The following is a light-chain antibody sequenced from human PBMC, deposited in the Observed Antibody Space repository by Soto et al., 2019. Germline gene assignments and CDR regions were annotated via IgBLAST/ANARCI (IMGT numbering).Light chain of an antibody. CDR3: QQYDALPLT. CDR1: QDISTY. J-gene: IGKJ4*01. V-gene: IGKV1-33*01. Sequence: DIQMTQSPSSLSASVGDRVTITCQASQDISTYLNWFQQKPGKAPKLLIYDASNLETGVPSRFSGSGSGTDVTFAISSLQPEDIATYYCQQYDALPLTFAGGTKVEIK. CDR2: DAS.